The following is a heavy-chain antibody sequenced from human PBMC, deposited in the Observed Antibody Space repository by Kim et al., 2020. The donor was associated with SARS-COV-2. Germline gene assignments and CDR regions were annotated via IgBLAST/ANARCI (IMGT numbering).Heavy chain of an antibody. D-gene: IGHD4-17*01. Sequence: ADSVKGRFTISRDNSKNTLYLQMNSLRAEDTAVYYCAKEDRIHDYGGYFDYWGQGTLVTVSS. CDR3: AKEDRIHDYGGYFDY. J-gene: IGHJ4*02. V-gene: IGHV3-23*01.